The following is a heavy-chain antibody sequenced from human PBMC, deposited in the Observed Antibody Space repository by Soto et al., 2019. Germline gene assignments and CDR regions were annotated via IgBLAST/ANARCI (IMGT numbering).Heavy chain of an antibody. CDR3: ARVQPYDFWSGYYANWFDP. Sequence: QLQLQESGSGLVKPSQTLSLTCAVSGGSISSGGYSWSWIRQPPGKGLEWIGYIYHSGNTHYNPSLNTRVTISVDRSKNQFSLKLSSVTAADTAVYYCARVQPYDFWSGYYANWFDPWGQGTLVTVSS. CDR1: GGSISSGGYS. D-gene: IGHD3-3*01. J-gene: IGHJ5*02. V-gene: IGHV4-30-2*01. CDR2: IYHSGNT.